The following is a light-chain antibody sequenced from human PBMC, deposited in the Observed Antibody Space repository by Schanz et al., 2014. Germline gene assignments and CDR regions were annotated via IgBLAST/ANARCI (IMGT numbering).Light chain of an antibody. CDR3: TSYAGSNNFGV. CDR2: DVT. J-gene: IGLJ1*01. CDR1: SSDIGRYNY. V-gene: IGLV2-8*01. Sequence: QSALTQPPSASGSPGQSVTISCTGTSSDIGRYNYVSWYQHHPGKAPKLLIYDVTKRPSGVPDRFSGSKSGNTASLTVSGLQAEDEADYYCTSYAGSNNFGVFGTGTKLTV.